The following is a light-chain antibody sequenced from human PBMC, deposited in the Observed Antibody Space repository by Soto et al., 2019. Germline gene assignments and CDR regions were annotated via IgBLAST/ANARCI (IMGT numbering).Light chain of an antibody. CDR1: SSDVGDYNF. CDR3: SSYTSSNSYV. J-gene: IGLJ1*01. CDR2: DVS. Sequence: QSALTQPASVSGSPGQSITISCTGTSSDVGDYNFVSWYQQHPGEAPKLMIYDVSYRPSGISNRFSGSKSGNTASLTISGLQSEDEADYYCSSYTSSNSYVFGTGTKVTVL. V-gene: IGLV2-14*03.